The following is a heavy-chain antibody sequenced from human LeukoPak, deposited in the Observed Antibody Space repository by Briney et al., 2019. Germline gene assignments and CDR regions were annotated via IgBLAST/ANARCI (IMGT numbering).Heavy chain of an antibody. D-gene: IGHD3-10*01. CDR2: IWYDGSNK. CDR1: GFTFSSYG. V-gene: IGHV3-33*01. CDR3: ARDQGGYYGSGSYFDY. Sequence: GGSLRLSCAASGFTFSSYGMHWVRQAPGKGLEWVAVIWYDGSNKYYADSVKGRFTISRDNSKNTLYLQMNSLRAEDTAVYYCARDQGGYYGSGSYFDYWGQGTLVTVSS. J-gene: IGHJ4*02.